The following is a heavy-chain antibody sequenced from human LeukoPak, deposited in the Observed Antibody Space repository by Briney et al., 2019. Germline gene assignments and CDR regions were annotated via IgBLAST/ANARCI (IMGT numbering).Heavy chain of an antibody. V-gene: IGHV4-34*01. Sequence: SETLSLTCAVYGASFNTYYWTWIRQSPDKGLEWIGEVKHDGDTNVNPSLRSRVVMSVDASKNQFSLKMTSVTAADTAVYFCARGPVALPNDRLSLFFDFWGQGTLVTVSS. CDR3: ARGPVALPNDRLSLFFDF. D-gene: IGHD2-8*01. CDR1: GASFNTYY. J-gene: IGHJ5*01. CDR2: VKHDGDT.